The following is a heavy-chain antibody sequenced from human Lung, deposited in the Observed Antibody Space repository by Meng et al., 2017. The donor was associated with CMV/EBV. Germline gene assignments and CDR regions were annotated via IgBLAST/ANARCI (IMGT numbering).Heavy chain of an antibody. CDR1: GYTFTGYK. V-gene: IGHV1-2*02. CDR3: ARLFHTSLGTNYYYGMDV. D-gene: IGHD3-10*01. Sequence: ASVKVSCKASGYTFTGYKIHWVRQAPGQGLEWMGWINPNSGDTKYAQKFQGRVALTRDTSISTAYMELSSLKSDDTAVFFCARLFHTSLGTNYYYGMDVWGQGTAVTVSS. CDR2: INPNSGDT. J-gene: IGHJ6*02.